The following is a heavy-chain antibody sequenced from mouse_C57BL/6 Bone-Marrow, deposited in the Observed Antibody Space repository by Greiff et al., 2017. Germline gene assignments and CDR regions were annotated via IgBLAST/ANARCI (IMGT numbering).Heavy chain of an antibody. CDR1: GFNIKDDY. V-gene: IGHV14-4*01. CDR2: IDPENGDT. Sequence: EVHLVESGAELVRPGASVKLSCTASGFNIKDDYMHWVKQRPEQGLEWIGWIDPENGDTEYASKFQGKATITADTSSNTAYLQLSSLTSEDTAVYYCTTGDYLFDYWGQGTTLTVSS. J-gene: IGHJ2*01. CDR3: TTGDYLFDY. D-gene: IGHD2-4*01.